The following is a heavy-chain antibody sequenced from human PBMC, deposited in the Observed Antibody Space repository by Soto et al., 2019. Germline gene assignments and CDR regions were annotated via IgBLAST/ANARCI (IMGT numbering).Heavy chain of an antibody. Sequence: PGKSLKISCKGSGYSFTSYWISWVRQMPGKGLEWMGRIDPSDSHTNYSPSFQGHVTISADKSISTAYLQWSSLKASDTAMYYCARHRAPQYCSSTSRYFNFYYYYGMDVWGQGTTVTVSS. CDR1: GYSFTSYW. J-gene: IGHJ6*02. D-gene: IGHD2-2*01. V-gene: IGHV5-10-1*01. CDR3: ARHRAPQYCSSTSRYFNFYYYYGMDV. CDR2: IDPSDSHT.